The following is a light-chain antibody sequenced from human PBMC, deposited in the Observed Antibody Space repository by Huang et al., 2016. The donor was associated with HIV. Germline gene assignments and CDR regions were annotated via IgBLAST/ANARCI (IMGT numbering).Light chain of an antibody. V-gene: IGKV4-1*01. Sequence: DIVMTQSPDSLAVSPGERATINCKSRQSVLYSLSKKNYLAWFQQKHGRPPKLLIYWATTRESGVPDRFSGSGSGTDFTLTINNLQAEDVAVYFCLQYYSVPQTFGHGTKVEIK. J-gene: IGKJ1*01. CDR1: QSVLYSLSKKNY. CDR3: LQYYSVPQT. CDR2: WAT.